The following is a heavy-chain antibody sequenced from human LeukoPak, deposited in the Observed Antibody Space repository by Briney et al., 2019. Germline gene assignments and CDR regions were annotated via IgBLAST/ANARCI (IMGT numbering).Heavy chain of an antibody. V-gene: IGHV3-30-3*01. CDR1: GFTFSSYT. Sequence: PGGSLRLSCAASGFTFSSYTMHWVRQAPGKRLEWVAVFSYDGSTTYYADSVKGRFTISRDNSKNTLYLQMSGLTAEDTAVYYCAREQSNYAYFDYWGQGTLVTVSS. CDR2: FSYDGSTT. J-gene: IGHJ4*02. D-gene: IGHD4-11*01. CDR3: AREQSNYAYFDY.